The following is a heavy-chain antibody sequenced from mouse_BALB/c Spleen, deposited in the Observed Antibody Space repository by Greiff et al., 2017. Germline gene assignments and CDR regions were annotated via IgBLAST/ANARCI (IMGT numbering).Heavy chain of an antibody. Sequence: DVKLVESGGGLVQPGGSLRLSCATSGFTFSDFYMEWVRQPPGKRLEWIAASRNKANDYTTEYSASVKGRFIVSRDTSQSILYLQMNALRAEDTAIYYCARDAGDGYLPFAYWGQGTLVTVSA. CDR2: SRNKANDYTT. J-gene: IGHJ3*01. V-gene: IGHV7-1*02. CDR1: GFTFSDFY. D-gene: IGHD2-3*01. CDR3: ARDAGDGYLPFAY.